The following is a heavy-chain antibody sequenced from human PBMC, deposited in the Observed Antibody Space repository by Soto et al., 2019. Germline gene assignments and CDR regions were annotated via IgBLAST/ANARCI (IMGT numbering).Heavy chain of an antibody. CDR3: ARGRYGDY. CDR2: ISAHNGNT. V-gene: IGHV1-18*01. D-gene: IGHD1-1*01. J-gene: IGHJ4*02. Sequence: QVHLVQSGAEVKKPGASVKVSCKGSGYAFTTYGITWVRQAPGQGLEWMGWISAHNGNTNYPQKLQGRVTVTRDTSTSTADMELRSLRSDDTAGYYCARGRYGDYWGQGALVTVSS. CDR1: GYAFTTYG.